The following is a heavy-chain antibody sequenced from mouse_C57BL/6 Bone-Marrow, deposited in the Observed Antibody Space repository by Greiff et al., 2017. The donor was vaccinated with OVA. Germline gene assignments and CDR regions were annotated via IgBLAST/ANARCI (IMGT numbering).Heavy chain of an antibody. CDR1: GYTFTDYY. CDR2: INSNNGGT. CDR3: ARGFYSNYGAMDY. J-gene: IGHJ4*01. D-gene: IGHD2-5*01. V-gene: IGHV1-26*01. Sequence: VQLKQSGPELVKPGASVKISCKASGYTFTDYYMNWVKQSHGKSLEWIGDINSNNGGTSYNQKLKGKATLTVDKSSSTAYMELRSLTSEDSAVYYFARGFYSNYGAMDYWGQGTSVTVSS.